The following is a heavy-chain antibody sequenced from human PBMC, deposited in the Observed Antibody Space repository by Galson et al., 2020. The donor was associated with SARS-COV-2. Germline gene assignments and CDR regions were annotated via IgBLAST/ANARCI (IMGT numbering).Heavy chain of an antibody. CDR3: ARDPAARNWFDH. V-gene: IGHV3-30-3*01. J-gene: IGHJ5*02. Sequence: TGGSLSLSCAASGFTFISYTLHWVRQAPGKGLEWVAIISYDGSNKYYADSVKGRFTISRDNSKHILYLQMNGLRTDDTAVYYCARDPAARNWFDHWGQGTLVTVSS. D-gene: IGHD6-13*01. CDR1: GFTFISYT. CDR2: ISYDGSNK.